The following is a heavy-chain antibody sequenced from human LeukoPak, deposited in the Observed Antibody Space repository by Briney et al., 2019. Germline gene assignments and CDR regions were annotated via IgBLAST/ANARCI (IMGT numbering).Heavy chain of an antibody. V-gene: IGHV3-48*03. CDR2: ISISGSTI. D-gene: IGHD3-22*01. CDR1: GFTFSSYE. CDR3: ARYYYDSSGYYYFDY. J-gene: IGHJ4*02. Sequence: GGSLRLSCAASGFTFSSYEMNWVRQAPGKGVEGVSYISISGSTIYYADSVKGRFTISRDNAKNSLYLQMNSLRAEDTAVYYCARYYYDSSGYYYFDYWGQGTLVTVSS.